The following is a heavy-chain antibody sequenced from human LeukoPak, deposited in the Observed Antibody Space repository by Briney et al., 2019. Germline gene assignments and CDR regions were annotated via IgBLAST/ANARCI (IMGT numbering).Heavy chain of an antibody. J-gene: IGHJ4*02. V-gene: IGHV3-23*01. CDR1: GFTLSSYA. Sequence: PGGSLRLSCAASGFTLSSYAMSWVRQAPGKGLEWVSAISDTGNTYLADSVKGRFTISRDSSKNTLFLQMNRLRPEDAAVYYCAKAPVTTCRGAFCYPFDYWGLGTLVTVSS. CDR3: AKAPVTTCRGAFCYPFDY. D-gene: IGHD2-15*01. CDR2: ISDTGNT.